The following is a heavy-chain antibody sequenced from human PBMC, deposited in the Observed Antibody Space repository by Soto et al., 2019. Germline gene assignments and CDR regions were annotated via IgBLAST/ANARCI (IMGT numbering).Heavy chain of an antibody. CDR1: GGSIGSGDYY. J-gene: IGHJ5*02. Sequence: QAQLQESGPGLVKPSQTLSLTCTVSGGSIGSGDYYWGWIRQPPGKGLEWIGYIYYSGTTSYNPSLKRRVSMSVDTSKNEFSLKMSAVTVADTAVDYCVRVNQGGRADETWFDPWGQGTLVTVSS. CDR3: VRVNQGGRADETWFDP. V-gene: IGHV4-30-4*01. CDR2: IYYSGTT. D-gene: IGHD3-16*01.